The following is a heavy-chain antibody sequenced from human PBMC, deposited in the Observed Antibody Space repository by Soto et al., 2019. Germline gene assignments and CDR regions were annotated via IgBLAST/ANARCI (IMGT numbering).Heavy chain of an antibody. J-gene: IGHJ4*02. D-gene: IGHD5-12*01. CDR3: ARAGLSGSGFGN. V-gene: IGHV1-46*01. CDR2: INPGSSST. Sequence: AAVKVSCKACGYTFTSYYIHWVRQAPGQGLEWMGIINPGSSSTSYAPKFQGRVTMTRDTSTSTVYMELSSLRSEDTAMYYCARAGLSGSGFGNWGQGTLVTVSS. CDR1: GYTFTSYY.